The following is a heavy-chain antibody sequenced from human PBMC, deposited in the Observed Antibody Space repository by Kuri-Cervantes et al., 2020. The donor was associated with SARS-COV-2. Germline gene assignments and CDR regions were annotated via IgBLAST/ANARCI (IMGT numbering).Heavy chain of an antibody. Sequence: ASVKVSCKASGYRFTAYHMHWVRQAPGQGLEWMGWLNPKSGDTEDAQKFHGRVALTRDTSINTVYMELNRLTVDDTAVYYCARRGPMNEREALVDLDYWGQGTLVTVSS. CDR2: LNPKSGDT. D-gene: IGHD1-26*01. CDR3: ARRGPMNEREALVDLDY. CDR1: GYRFTAYH. V-gene: IGHV1-2*02. J-gene: IGHJ4*02.